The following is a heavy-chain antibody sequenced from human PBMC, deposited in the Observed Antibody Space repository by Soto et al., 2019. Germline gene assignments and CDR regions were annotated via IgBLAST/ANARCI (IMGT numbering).Heavy chain of an antibody. V-gene: IGHV1-24*01. D-gene: IGHD3-9*01. Sequence: GASVKVYCKVSGYTLTELSMHLVRQAPGKGLEWMGGFDPEDGETIYAQKFQGRVTMTEDTSTDTAYMELSSLRSEDTAVYYCATVKGYDILTGYLGWGQGTLVTVSS. CDR3: ATVKGYDILTGYLG. J-gene: IGHJ4*02. CDR1: GYTLTELS. CDR2: FDPEDGET.